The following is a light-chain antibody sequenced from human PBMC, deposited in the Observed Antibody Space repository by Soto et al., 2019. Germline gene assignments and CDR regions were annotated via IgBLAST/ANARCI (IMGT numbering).Light chain of an antibody. CDR3: QQGYSNPWT. J-gene: IGKJ1*01. Sequence: DIQMTQSPSSLSASIGDRVTITCRASQTVNTYLHWYQQKPGKAPTLLIYAASNLQSGVPSRFSGSGSGTNFTLSLNSLQPEDVATYYCQQGYSNPWTFGQGTKVEIK. CDR2: AAS. V-gene: IGKV1-39*01. CDR1: QTVNTY.